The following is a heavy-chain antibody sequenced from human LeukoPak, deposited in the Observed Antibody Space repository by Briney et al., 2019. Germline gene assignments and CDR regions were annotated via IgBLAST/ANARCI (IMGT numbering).Heavy chain of an antibody. CDR1: GFTFSNYG. J-gene: IGHJ3*02. V-gene: IGHV3-30*18. D-gene: IGHD3-10*01. CDR2: ISYDGSNK. Sequence: GGSLRLSCAAAGFTFSNYGMHWVRQAPGKGLEWVVVISYDGSNKYYADSVKGRFTISRDNSKNTLYLQMNSLRAEDTAVYYCANGYYYGSGSYYKEAFDIWGQGTMVTVSS. CDR3: ANGYYYGSGSYYKEAFDI.